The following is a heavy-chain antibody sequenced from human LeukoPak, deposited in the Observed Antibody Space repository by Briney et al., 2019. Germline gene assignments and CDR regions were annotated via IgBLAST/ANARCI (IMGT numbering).Heavy chain of an antibody. CDR3: ASLWSMVTGTPGPNWFDP. V-gene: IGHV1-2*02. J-gene: IGHJ5*02. Sequence: SVKVSCKASGYTFTGYYMHWVRQAPGQGLDWMGWINPNSGGTNYAQKFQGRVTMTRDTSISTAYMELSRLRSDDTAVYYCASLWSMVTGTPGPNWFDPWGQGTLVTVSS. D-gene: IGHD1-20*01. CDR1: GYTFTGYY. CDR2: INPNSGGT.